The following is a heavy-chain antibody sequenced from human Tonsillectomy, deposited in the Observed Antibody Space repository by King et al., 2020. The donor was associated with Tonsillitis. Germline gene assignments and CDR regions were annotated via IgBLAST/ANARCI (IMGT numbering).Heavy chain of an antibody. CDR3: ARVAHYGDSNFFDY. CDR1: GFTFSSYD. J-gene: IGHJ4*02. D-gene: IGHD4-17*01. V-gene: IGHV3-13*01. CDR2: LGTAGDT. Sequence: VQLVESGGGLVQPGGSLRLSCAASGFTFSSYDMHWVRQGTGKILEWVSGLGTAGDTYFPGSVKGRFTISRENAKNSLYLQMSSLRAEDTAVYYCARVAHYGDSNFFDYWGQGTLVTVSS.